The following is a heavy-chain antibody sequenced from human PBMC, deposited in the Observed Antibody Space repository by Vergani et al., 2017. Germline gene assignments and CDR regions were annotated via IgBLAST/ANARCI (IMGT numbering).Heavy chain of an antibody. J-gene: IGHJ4*02. CDR3: TTADYDYVWGSYRSQDY. D-gene: IGHD3-16*02. Sequence: EVQLLESGGNLIQPGGSLRLSCGASGFTFSSYAMTWVRLAPGKGLQWVSAISGSGGNTFYTDSVKGRFTISRDNSKDTLYLQMNSLRVEDTAIYYCTTADYDYVWGSYRSQDYWGQGTLVTVSS. CDR2: ISGSGGNT. V-gene: IGHV3-23*01. CDR1: GFTFSSYA.